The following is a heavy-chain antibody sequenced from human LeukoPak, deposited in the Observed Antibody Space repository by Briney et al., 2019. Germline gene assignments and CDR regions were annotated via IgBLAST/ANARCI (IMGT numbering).Heavy chain of an antibody. CDR3: ATDFSPRYSGSYYAVY. V-gene: IGHV1-24*01. J-gene: IGHJ4*02. CDR1: GYTLTELS. Sequence: GASVKVSCKVSGYTLTELSMHWVRQAPGKGLEWMGGFDPEDGETIYAQKFQGRVTMTEDTSTDTAYMELSSLRSEDTAVYYCATDFSPRYSGSYYAVYWGQGTLVTVSS. D-gene: IGHD1-26*01. CDR2: FDPEDGET.